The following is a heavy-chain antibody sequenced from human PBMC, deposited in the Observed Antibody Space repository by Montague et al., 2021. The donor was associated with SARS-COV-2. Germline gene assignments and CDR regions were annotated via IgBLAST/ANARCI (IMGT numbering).Heavy chain of an antibody. J-gene: IGHJ4*02. CDR2: IYRDITST. CDR1: GFTFSTYA. V-gene: IGHV3-23*03. D-gene: IGHD6-25*01. Sequence: SLRPSCAAPGFTFSTYAMSWVRQAPGKGQEWVSLIYRDITSTFYADSVKGRFTISRDNSKNTVYRQMNGLRAENTAIYFCAKVWPMKGGRPVYWGQGNLVTVTS. CDR3: AKVWPMKGGRPVY.